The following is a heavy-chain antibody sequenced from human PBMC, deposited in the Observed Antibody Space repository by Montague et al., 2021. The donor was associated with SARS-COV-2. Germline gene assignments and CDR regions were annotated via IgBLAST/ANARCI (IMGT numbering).Heavy chain of an antibody. J-gene: IGHJ6*02. D-gene: IGHD4-11*01. CDR1: GGSISSSSYY. CDR3: ARHASYDYSKDLYYYYYYGMDV. V-gene: IGHV4-39*01. CDR2: IYYSGST. Sequence: SETLSLTCTVSGGSISSSSYYWGWIRQPPGKGLEWIGSIYYSGSTYYNPFLKSRVTISVDTSKNQFSLKLSSVTAADTAVYYCARHASYDYSKDLYYYYYYGMDVWGQGTTVTVSS.